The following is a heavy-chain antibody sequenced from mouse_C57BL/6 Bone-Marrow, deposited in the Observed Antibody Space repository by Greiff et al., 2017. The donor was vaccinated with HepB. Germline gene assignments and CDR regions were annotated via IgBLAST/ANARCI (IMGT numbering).Heavy chain of an antibody. CDR1: GYTFTDYY. Sequence: VQLQQSGPELVKPGASVKISCKASGYTFTDYYMNWVKQSHGKSLEWIGDINPNNGGTSYNQKFKGKATLTVDKSSSTAYMELRSLTSEDSAVYYCARGVGYYYAMDYWGQGTSVTVSS. CDR2: INPNNGGT. J-gene: IGHJ4*01. D-gene: IGHD1-1*01. CDR3: ARGVGYYYAMDY. V-gene: IGHV1-26*01.